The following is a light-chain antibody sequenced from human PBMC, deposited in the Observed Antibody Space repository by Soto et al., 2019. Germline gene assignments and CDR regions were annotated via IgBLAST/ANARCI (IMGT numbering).Light chain of an antibody. Sequence: DIQLTQSPSSLSASVGDKVTITCRASQSIRSYLNWVQQKPGKAPKLLIYDASSLRTGVPSRFSGSGSGTDFSLTISSLQPEDFATYYCQQSYSTPPWTVGQGTKVDIK. CDR2: DAS. V-gene: IGKV1-39*01. J-gene: IGKJ1*01. CDR3: QQSYSTPPWT. CDR1: QSIRSY.